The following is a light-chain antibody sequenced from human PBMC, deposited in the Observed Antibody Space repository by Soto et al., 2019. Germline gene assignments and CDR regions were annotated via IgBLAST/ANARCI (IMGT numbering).Light chain of an antibody. V-gene: IGKV4-1*01. CDR2: WAL. CDR1: QSVLYSSNNMNY. Sequence: DIVMTQSPDSLAVSLGERATINCKSSQSVLYSSNNMNYLAWYQQKPGQPPKLLFYWALTRESGVPDRFSGSGSGTDLTLTISSLQAEDVAVYYCQQYYSIPYTFGQGTRVEIK. CDR3: QQYYSIPYT. J-gene: IGKJ2*01.